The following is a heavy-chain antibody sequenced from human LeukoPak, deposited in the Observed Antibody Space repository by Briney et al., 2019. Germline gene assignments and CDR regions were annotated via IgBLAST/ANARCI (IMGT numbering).Heavy chain of an antibody. CDR2: ISSSSSYI. CDR3: ARDGSWTKMDV. V-gene: IGHV3-21*01. J-gene: IGHJ6*04. D-gene: IGHD3-10*01. Sequence: GGSLRLSCAASGFTFSSYAMSWVRQAPGKGLEWVSSISSSSSYIYYADSVKGRFTISRDNAKNSLYLQMNSLRAEDTAVYYCARDGSWTKMDVWGKGTTVTVSS. CDR1: GFTFSSYA.